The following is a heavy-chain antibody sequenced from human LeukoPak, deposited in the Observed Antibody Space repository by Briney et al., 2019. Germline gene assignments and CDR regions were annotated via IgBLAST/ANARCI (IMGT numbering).Heavy chain of an antibody. CDR1: GGSISSGSYY. J-gene: IGHJ3*02. CDR3: ARDPYYGSGSGDAVDI. Sequence: SETLSLTCTVSGGSISSGSYYWSWIRQPAGKGLEWIGRIYTSGSTNYNPSLKSRVTISVDTSKNQFSLKLSSVTAADTAVYYCARDPYYGSGSGDAVDIWGQGTMVTVSS. CDR2: IYTSGST. D-gene: IGHD3-10*01. V-gene: IGHV4-61*02.